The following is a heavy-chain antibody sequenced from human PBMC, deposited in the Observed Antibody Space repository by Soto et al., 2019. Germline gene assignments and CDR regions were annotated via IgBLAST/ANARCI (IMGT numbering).Heavy chain of an antibody. D-gene: IGHD4-17*01. CDR3: ARDPHDYGDTRGYYYYYMDV. V-gene: IGHV3-64*01. CDR1: GFTFSSYA. Sequence: GGSLRLSCAASGFTFSSYAMHWVRQAPGKGLEYVSAISSNGGSTYYANSVKGRFTISRDNSKNTLYLQMGSLRAEDMAVYYCARDPHDYGDTRGYYYYYMDVWGKGTTVTVSS. J-gene: IGHJ6*03. CDR2: ISSNGGST.